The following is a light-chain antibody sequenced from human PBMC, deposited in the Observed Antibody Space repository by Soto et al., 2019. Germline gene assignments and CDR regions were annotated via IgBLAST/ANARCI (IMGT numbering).Light chain of an antibody. J-gene: IGKJ5*01. CDR2: GAS. CDR3: QQANSFPIT. Sequence: DVQMTQSPPSVSASVGDRVTITCRASQEVGKWLAWYQQTPGKAPTLLIHGASSLQSGVPPRYSGSGYGTDFTLTISRLQPEDFSTYYCQQANSFPITFGQGTRLEIK. V-gene: IGKV1-12*01. CDR1: QEVGKW.